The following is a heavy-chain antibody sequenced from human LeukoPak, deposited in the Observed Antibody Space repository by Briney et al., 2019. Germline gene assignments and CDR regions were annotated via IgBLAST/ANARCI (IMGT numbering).Heavy chain of an antibody. V-gene: IGHV5-51*01. J-gene: IGHJ4*02. CDR3: ARLLLELPDY. CDR2: IYPDDSNT. CDR1: GYNFPIYW. D-gene: IGHD1-7*01. Sequence: PGESLKISCQGSGYNFPIYWIGWVRQMPGQGLEWMGIIYPDDSNTIYGPSFQGQVTISADKSINTAYLEWSSLKASDTAMYYCARLLLELPDYWGQGTLVTVSS.